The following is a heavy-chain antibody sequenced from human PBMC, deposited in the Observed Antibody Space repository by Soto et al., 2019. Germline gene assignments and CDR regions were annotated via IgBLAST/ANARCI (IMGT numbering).Heavy chain of an antibody. CDR3: ATDLYYDFSSGYYAIDSFDI. CDR2: ISSSSSYM. CDR1: GFTFSSYS. Sequence: GGSLRLSCAASGFTFSSYSMNWVRQAPGKGLEWVSSISSSSSYMYYADSVKGRFTISRDNAKNSLCLQMNSLRAEDTAVYYCATDLYYDFSSGYYAIDSFDIWGQGTMVTVSS. J-gene: IGHJ3*02. V-gene: IGHV3-21*01. D-gene: IGHD3-3*01.